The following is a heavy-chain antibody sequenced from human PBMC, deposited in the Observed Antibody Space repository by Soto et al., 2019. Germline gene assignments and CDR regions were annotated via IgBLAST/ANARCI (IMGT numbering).Heavy chain of an antibody. D-gene: IGHD3-10*01. V-gene: IGHV3-30*18. CDR1: GFTISSYG. Sequence: QVQLVESGGGVVQPGRSLRLSCAASGFTISSYGMHWVRQAPGKGLEWVAVISYDGSNKYYADSVKGRFTISRDNSKNTLYLQMNSLRAEDTAVYYCAKLVAAVRAFDIWGQGTMVTVSS. J-gene: IGHJ3*02. CDR3: AKLVAAVRAFDI. CDR2: ISYDGSNK.